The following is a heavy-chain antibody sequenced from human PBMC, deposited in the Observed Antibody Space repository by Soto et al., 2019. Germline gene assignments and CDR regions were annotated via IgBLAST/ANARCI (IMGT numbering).Heavy chain of an antibody. CDR1: GASITSGDYY. CDR2: IYYSGNS. J-gene: IGHJ4*02. CDR3: ARAVHEGSGSSFDY. D-gene: IGHD3-22*01. V-gene: IGHV4-30-4*01. Sequence: QVQLLESGPGLVKPSQTLSLTCTVSGASITSGDYYWSWIRQPPGKGLEWIGFIYYSGNSYYNPSLRFQVFISIYPFTNHFSLEVSSVIAADTAIYYCARAVHEGSGSSFDYWVQGSLFIVS.